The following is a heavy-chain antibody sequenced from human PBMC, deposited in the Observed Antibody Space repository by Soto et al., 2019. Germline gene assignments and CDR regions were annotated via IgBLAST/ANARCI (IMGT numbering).Heavy chain of an antibody. V-gene: IGHV3-23*01. Sequence: GGSLRLSCAASGFTLSSYAMSWVRQAPGKGLEWVSAISGSGGSTYYADSVKGRFTISRDNSKNTLYLQMNSLRAEDTAVYYCAKDTGGIAAAGTDYWGQGTLVTVSS. D-gene: IGHD6-13*01. CDR2: ISGSGGST. J-gene: IGHJ4*02. CDR1: GFTLSSYA. CDR3: AKDTGGIAAAGTDY.